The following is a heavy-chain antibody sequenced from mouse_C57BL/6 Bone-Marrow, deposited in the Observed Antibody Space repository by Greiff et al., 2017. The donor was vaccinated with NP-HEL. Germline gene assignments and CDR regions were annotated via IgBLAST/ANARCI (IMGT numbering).Heavy chain of an antibody. V-gene: IGHV5-15*01. J-gene: IGHJ1*03. CDR2: ISNLAYSI. Sequence: EVKVVESGGGLVQPGGSLKLSCAASGFTFSDYGMAWVRQAPRKGPAWVAFISNLAYSIYYADTVTGRFTISRENAKNTLYLERISLRSEDTAMYYCARHLTGYFDVWGTGTTVTVSS. CDR3: ARHLTGYFDV. CDR1: GFTFSDYG.